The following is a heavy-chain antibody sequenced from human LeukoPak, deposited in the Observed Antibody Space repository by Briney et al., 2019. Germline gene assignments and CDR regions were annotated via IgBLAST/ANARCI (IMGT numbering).Heavy chain of an antibody. CDR3: AREVPPLVVAATNGGYFDY. V-gene: IGHV3-30*03. D-gene: IGHD2-15*01. Sequence: GRSLRLSCAASGSTFSSYGMHWVRQAPGKGLEWVAVISYDGSNKYYADSVKGRFTISRDNSKNTLYLQMNSLRAEDTAVYYCAREVPPLVVAATNGGYFDYWGQGTLVTVSS. CDR1: GSTFSSYG. J-gene: IGHJ4*02. CDR2: ISYDGSNK.